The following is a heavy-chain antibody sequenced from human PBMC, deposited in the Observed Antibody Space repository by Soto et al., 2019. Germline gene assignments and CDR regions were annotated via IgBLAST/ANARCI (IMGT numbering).Heavy chain of an antibody. CDR2: IYSGGAT. D-gene: IGHD3-22*01. CDR1: GFTVSSNY. J-gene: IGHJ5*02. V-gene: IGHV3-66*01. Sequence: EVQLVESGGGLVQPGGSLRLSCAAFGFTVSSNYMSWVRQAPGKGLEWVSVIYSGGATYYADSVKGRFTISRDNSKNTLYVQMNSLRAEDTAVYYCARNGDSSDYRGWFDPWGQGTLVTVSS. CDR3: ARNGDSSDYRGWFDP.